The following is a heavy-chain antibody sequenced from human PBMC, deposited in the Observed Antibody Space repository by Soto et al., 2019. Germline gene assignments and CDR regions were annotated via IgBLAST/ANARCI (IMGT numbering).Heavy chain of an antibody. Sequence: SQTLSLTCAISGDSVSSNSAAWNWIRQSPSRGLEWLGRTYYRSKWYNDYAVSVKSRITINPDTSKNQFSLQLNSVTPEDTAVYYCARDLRKAQSIAAAGTGFDYWGQGTLVTV. V-gene: IGHV6-1*01. CDR1: GDSVSSNSAA. CDR2: TYYRSKWYN. J-gene: IGHJ4*02. D-gene: IGHD6-13*01. CDR3: ARDLRKAQSIAAAGTGFDY.